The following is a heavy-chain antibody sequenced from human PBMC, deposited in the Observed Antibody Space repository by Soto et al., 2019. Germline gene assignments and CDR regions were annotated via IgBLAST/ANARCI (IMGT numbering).Heavy chain of an antibody. D-gene: IGHD2-15*01. CDR3: ARRXXXXGTSFNDAFDF. Sequence: QVQLVXSXGGVVQPXWXLRLSCAASGFTFSSYAMHWVRQAPGKGLEWVAVISYDGGSKTYADSVKGRXXXXXXXXXXXXXXXXXXXXXXXXXXYXCARRXXXXGTSFNDAFDFXXXGXXXXXSS. CDR1: GFTFSSYA. CDR2: ISYDGGSK. V-gene: IGHV3-30-3*01. J-gene: IGHJ3*01.